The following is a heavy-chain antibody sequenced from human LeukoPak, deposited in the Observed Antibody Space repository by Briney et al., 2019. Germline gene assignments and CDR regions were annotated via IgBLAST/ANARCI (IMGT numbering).Heavy chain of an antibody. J-gene: IGHJ4*02. Sequence: PSETLSLTRTVSGGSIRSYYWSWIRQPPGTGLEWIGYIYYSGYTNYNPSLKSRVTISVDTSKNQFSLKLSSVTAADTAVYYCARHPNDYGDLRFDYWGQGTLVTVSS. V-gene: IGHV4-59*08. CDR3: ARHPNDYGDLRFDY. CDR2: IYYSGYT. CDR1: GGSIRSYY. D-gene: IGHD4-17*01.